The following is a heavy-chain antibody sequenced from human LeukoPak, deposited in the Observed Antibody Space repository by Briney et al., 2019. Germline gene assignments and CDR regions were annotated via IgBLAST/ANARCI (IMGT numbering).Heavy chain of an antibody. CDR1: GGSFSGYY. V-gene: IGHV4-34*01. Sequence: SETLSLTCAVYGGSFSGYYWSWIRQPPGKGLEWIGEINHSGSTNYNPSLKSRVTISVDTSKNQFSLKLSSVTAADTAVYSCARGRGGITFGGVIVTFDYWGQGTLVTVSS. CDR3: ARGRGGITFGGVIVTFDY. D-gene: IGHD3-16*02. J-gene: IGHJ4*02. CDR2: INHSGST.